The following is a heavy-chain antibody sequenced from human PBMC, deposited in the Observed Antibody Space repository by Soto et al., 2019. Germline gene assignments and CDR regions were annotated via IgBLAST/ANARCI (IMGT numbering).Heavy chain of an antibody. V-gene: IGHV3-21*01. J-gene: IGHJ4*02. CDR2: ISSSSSYI. D-gene: IGHD6-13*01. CDR3: ARGQAAAGTSDY. CDR1: GFTFSSYS. Sequence: GGSLRLSGAASGFTFSSYSMNWVRQAPGKGLEWVSSISSSSSYIYYADSVKGRFTISRDNAKNSLYLQMNSLRAEDTAVYYCARGQAAAGTSDYWGQGTLVTVSS.